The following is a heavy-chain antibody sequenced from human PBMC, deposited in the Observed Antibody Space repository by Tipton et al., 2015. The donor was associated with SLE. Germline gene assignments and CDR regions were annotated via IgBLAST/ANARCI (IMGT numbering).Heavy chain of an antibody. D-gene: IGHD5-18*01. V-gene: IGHV4-34*01. CDR3: ARLDGYLFDY. CDR1: GGSFSGYY. J-gene: IGHJ4*02. CDR2: INHSGST. Sequence: TLSLTCAVYGGSFSGYYWSWIRQHPGKGLEWIGEINHSGSTNYNPSLKSRVTISVDTSKNQFSLKLSSVTAADTAVYYCARLDGYLFDYWGQGTLVTVSS.